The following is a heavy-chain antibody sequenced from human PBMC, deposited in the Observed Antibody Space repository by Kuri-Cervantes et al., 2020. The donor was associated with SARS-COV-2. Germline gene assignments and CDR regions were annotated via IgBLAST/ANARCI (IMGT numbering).Heavy chain of an antibody. Sequence: GESLKISCAASGFTFSSYGMHWVRQAPGKGLEWVTFIRYDGSNKYYADSVKGRFTISRDNSKNTLYLQMNSLRAGDTAVYYCAKVGQQLVPDWFDPWGQGTLVTVSS. CDR3: AKVGQQLVPDWFDP. J-gene: IGHJ5*02. V-gene: IGHV3-30*02. D-gene: IGHD6-13*01. CDR2: IRYDGSNK. CDR1: GFTFSSYG.